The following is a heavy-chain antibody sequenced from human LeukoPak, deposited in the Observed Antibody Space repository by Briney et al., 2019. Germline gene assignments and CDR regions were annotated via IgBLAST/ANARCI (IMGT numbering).Heavy chain of an antibody. J-gene: IGHJ4*02. Sequence: PGGSLRLSCAASGFTFSTYDMNWVRQAPGKGLEWVSSISSRSSSIYYADSVKGRFTISRDNAKNSLYLQMNSLRAEDTAVYWCARDYIAYDPLDYWGRGTLVTVSS. CDR2: ISSRSSSI. CDR1: GFTFSTYD. D-gene: IGHD3-3*01. V-gene: IGHV3-21*01. CDR3: ARDYIAYDPLDY.